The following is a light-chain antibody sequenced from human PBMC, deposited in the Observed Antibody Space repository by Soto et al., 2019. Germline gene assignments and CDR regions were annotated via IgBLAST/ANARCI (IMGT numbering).Light chain of an antibody. CDR1: SSDVGGYNH. CDR2: DVS. CDR3: SSYTATRTVV. Sequence: QSVLTQPASVSGSPGQSITIACTGTSSDVGGYNHVSWYQVHPGKAPRLVIYDVSIRPPAVSDRFSGSTSGNTASLTISGLQAEDEADYYCSSYTATRTVVFGGGTKLTAL. J-gene: IGLJ3*02. V-gene: IGLV2-14*03.